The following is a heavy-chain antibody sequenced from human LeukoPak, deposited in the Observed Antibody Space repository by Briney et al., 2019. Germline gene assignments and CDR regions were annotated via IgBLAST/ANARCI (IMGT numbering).Heavy chain of an antibody. CDR3: AREGIVVVPAAISWFDP. D-gene: IGHD2-2*02. CDR1: GYSISSGYY. Sequence: PSETLSLTCTVSGYSISSGYYWGWIRQPPGKGLEWIGSIYHSGSTYYNPSLKSRVTIPVDTSKNQFSLKLSSVTAADTAVYYCAREGIVVVPAAISWFDPWGQGTLVTVSS. V-gene: IGHV4-38-2*02. J-gene: IGHJ5*02. CDR2: IYHSGST.